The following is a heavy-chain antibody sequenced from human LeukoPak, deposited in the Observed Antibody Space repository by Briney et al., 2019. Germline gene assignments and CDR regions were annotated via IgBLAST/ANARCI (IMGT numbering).Heavy chain of an antibody. Sequence: ASVKVSCKASGYTFTSYDINWVRQATGQGLEWMGWMNPNSGNTGYAQKFQGRVTMTRNTSMSTAYMELSSLRSEDTAVYYCARVSPHGSGFDYWGQGTLVTVSS. J-gene: IGHJ4*02. CDR2: MNPNSGNT. D-gene: IGHD3-10*01. CDR3: ARVSPHGSGFDY. CDR1: GYTFTSYD. V-gene: IGHV1-8*01.